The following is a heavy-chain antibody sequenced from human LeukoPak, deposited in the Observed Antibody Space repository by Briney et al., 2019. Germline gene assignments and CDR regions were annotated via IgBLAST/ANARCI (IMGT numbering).Heavy chain of an antibody. CDR1: GFTVSSNY. CDR2: IYSGGST. V-gene: IGHV3-53*01. J-gene: IGHJ3*02. D-gene: IGHD3-10*01. Sequence: PGGSLRLSCAASGFTVSSNYMSWLRQAPGKGLEWVSLIYSGGSTYYADSVKGRFTISRDNSKNTLHLQMNSLRAEDTAVYYCARVRFGADAFDIWGQGTMVTVSS. CDR3: ARVRFGADAFDI.